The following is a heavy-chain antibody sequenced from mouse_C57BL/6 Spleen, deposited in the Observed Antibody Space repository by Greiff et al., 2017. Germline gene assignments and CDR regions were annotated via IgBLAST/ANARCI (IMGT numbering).Heavy chain of an antibody. J-gene: IGHJ4*01. CDR1: GYTFTSYW. CDR3: ARWGLRYYYAMDY. D-gene: IGHD2-4*01. V-gene: IGHV1-52*01. Sequence: QVQLKQPGAELVRPGSSVKLSCKASGYTFTSYWMHWVKQRPIQGLEWIGNIDPSDSETHYNQKFKDKATLTVDKSSSTAYMQLSSLTSEDSAVYYCARWGLRYYYAMDYWGQGTSVTVSS. CDR2: IDPSDSET.